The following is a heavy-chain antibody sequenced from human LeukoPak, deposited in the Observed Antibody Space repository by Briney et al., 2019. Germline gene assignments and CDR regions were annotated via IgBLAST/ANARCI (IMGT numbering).Heavy chain of an antibody. Sequence: PSETLSLTCTVAGGSISSYYWSWIRQPPGKGLEWIGYIYYSGSTNYNPSLKSRVTISVDTSKNQFSLKLSSVTAADTAVYYCARGVTPDYWGQGTLVTVSS. V-gene: IGHV4-59*08. CDR3: ARGVTPDY. D-gene: IGHD4-23*01. CDR2: IYYSGST. CDR1: GGSISSYY. J-gene: IGHJ4*02.